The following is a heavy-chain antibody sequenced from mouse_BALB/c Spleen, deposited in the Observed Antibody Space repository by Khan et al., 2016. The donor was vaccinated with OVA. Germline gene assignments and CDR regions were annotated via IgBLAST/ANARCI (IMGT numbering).Heavy chain of an antibody. CDR1: GYTFSSYW. J-gene: IGHJ3*01. Sequence: QVQLQQSGGDLMKPGASVKISCKATGYTFSSYWKEWVKQRPGHGLECIGQIFPGSVSTTYNEKFKGTATFTADTSSITAYMQLSSLTSEDSAVYYCARGGYGEFAYWGQGPLVTVSA. CDR3: ARGGYGEFAY. CDR2: IFPGSVST. V-gene: IGHV1-9*01. D-gene: IGHD2-2*01.